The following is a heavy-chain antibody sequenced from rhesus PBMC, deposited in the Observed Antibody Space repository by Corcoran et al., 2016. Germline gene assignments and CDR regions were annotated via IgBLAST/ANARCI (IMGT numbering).Heavy chain of an antibody. CDR3: ARDVKNWNNGIDH. CDR1: GGSMNDDF. D-gene: IGHD1-20*01. V-gene: IGHV4-147*01. Sequence: QVHLQESGPGPVKPSETLSLTCGVSGGSMNDDFWAWFRQAPGKGLEWVGRTYGRNGDATYNPSLTHRVSITTDTSKNQFDLNLDSVPAADTAVYHCARDVKNWNNGIDHWGLGVLVTVSS. CDR2: TYGRNGDA. J-gene: IGHJ4*01.